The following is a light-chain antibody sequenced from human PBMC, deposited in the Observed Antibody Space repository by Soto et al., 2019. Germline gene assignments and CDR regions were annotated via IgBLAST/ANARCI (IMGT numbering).Light chain of an antibody. J-gene: IGLJ1*01. V-gene: IGLV2-14*01. CDR1: NSDVGGYNY. CDR3: SSYTGSSTHV. Sequence: QSVLTQPASVSGSPGQSITISCTGTNSDVGGYNYVSWYQQHPGKAPKLMIYEVSNRPSGVSNRFSASKSGNTASLTISGLQAEDEADYYCSSYTGSSTHVFGTGTKVT. CDR2: EVS.